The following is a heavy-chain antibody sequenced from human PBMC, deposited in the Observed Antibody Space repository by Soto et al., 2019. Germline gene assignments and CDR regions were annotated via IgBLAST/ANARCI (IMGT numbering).Heavy chain of an antibody. CDR2: IYYSGST. D-gene: IGHD4-4*01. Sequence: PSETLSLTCTVSGGSISSYYWSWIRQPPGKGLEWIGYIYYSGSTNYNPSLKSRVTISVDTSKNQFSLKLSSVTAADTAVYYCARNRVTSPFYCYYGMDVWGQGTTVTVSS. CDR1: GGSISSYY. CDR3: ARNRVTSPFYCYYGMDV. V-gene: IGHV4-59*08. J-gene: IGHJ6*02.